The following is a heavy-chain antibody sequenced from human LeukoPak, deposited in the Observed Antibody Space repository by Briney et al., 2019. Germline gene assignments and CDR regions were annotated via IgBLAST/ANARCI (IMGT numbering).Heavy chain of an antibody. CDR1: GFTFSSYS. CDR3: ARSLAAAELATPY. J-gene: IGHJ4*02. Sequence: PGGSLRLSCAASGFTFSSYSMNWVRQAPGRGLEWVSSISSSSSYIYYADSVKGRFTISRDNAKNSLYLQMNSLRAEDTAVYYCARSLAAAELATPYWGQGTLVTVSS. V-gene: IGHV3-21*01. D-gene: IGHD6-13*01. CDR2: ISSSSSYI.